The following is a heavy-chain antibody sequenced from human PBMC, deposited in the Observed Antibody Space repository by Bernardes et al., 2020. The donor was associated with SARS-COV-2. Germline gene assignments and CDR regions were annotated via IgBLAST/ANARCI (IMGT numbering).Heavy chain of an antibody. CDR2: ISAYNGNT. Sequence: ASVKVSCKASGYTFTSYGISWVRQAPGQGLEWMGWISAYNGNTIYAQKFQGRVTMTEDTSTDTAYMELSSLRSEDTAVYYCATPVYQLPYDAFDIWGQGTMVTVSS. D-gene: IGHD2-2*01. J-gene: IGHJ3*02. CDR3: ATPVYQLPYDAFDI. V-gene: IGHV1-18*01. CDR1: GYTFTSYG.